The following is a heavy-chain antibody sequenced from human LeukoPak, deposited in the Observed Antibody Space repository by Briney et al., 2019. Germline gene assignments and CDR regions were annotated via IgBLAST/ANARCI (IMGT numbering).Heavy chain of an antibody. J-gene: IGHJ4*02. D-gene: IGHD3-3*01. V-gene: IGHV4-59*01. CDR1: GGSISTYY. CDR3: TRGRDFWSGYSFDY. CDR2: VYYSGST. Sequence: SETLSLTCTVSGGSISTYYWSWIRQPPGKGLEWIGYVYYSGSTEYNPSLQSRVTISVDTSKIQFSLKLSSVTAADTAVYYCTRGRDFWSGYSFDYWGQGTLVTVSS.